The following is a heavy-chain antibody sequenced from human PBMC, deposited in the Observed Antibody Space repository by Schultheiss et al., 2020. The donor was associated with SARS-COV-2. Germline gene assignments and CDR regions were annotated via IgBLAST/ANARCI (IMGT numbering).Heavy chain of an antibody. CDR2: ISSSSSTI. D-gene: IGHD6-13*01. CDR3: ARAQYSSWYERFDP. Sequence: GGSLRLSCAASGFTFSSYAMHWVRQAPGKGLEWISYISSSSSTIYYANSVKGRFTISRDNAKNSLYLQMNSLRAEDTAVYYCARAQYSSWYERFDPWGQGTLVTVSS. J-gene: IGHJ5*02. CDR1: GFTFSSYA. V-gene: IGHV3-48*01.